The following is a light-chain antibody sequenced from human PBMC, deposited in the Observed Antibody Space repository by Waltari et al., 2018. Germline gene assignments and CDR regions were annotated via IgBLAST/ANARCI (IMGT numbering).Light chain of an antibody. CDR1: ALSQKY. CDR3: YSTDSSGNPS. CDR2: EDS. J-gene: IGLJ1*01. V-gene: IGLV3-10*01. Sequence: SYELTQPPSLSVSPGQTARITCSGHALSQKYPYWHQQKSGQAPVAVIYEDSKRSSGIPERFSGSRSGTMATLTITGAQEEDEADYYCYSTDSSGNPSFGTGTKVTVL.